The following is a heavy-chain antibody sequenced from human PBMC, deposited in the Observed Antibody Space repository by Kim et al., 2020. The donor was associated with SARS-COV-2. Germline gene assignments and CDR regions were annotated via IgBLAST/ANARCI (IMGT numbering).Heavy chain of an antibody. CDR1: VFTFSSYS. CDR3: ARAGSYYDILTGYYDHYGMDV. CDR2: ISSSSSYI. J-gene: IGHJ6*02. Sequence: GGSLRLSCAASVFTFSSYSMNWVRQAPGKGLEWVSSISSSSSYIYYADSVKGRFTISRDNAKNSLYLQMNSLRAEDTAVYYCARAGSYYDILTGYYDHYGMDVWRQGPTVTVSS. V-gene: IGHV3-21*01. D-gene: IGHD3-9*01.